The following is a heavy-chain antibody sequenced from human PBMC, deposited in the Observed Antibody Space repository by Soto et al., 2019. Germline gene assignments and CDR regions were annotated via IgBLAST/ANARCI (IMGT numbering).Heavy chain of an antibody. J-gene: IGHJ5*01. CDR2: INHSGRV. D-gene: IGHD3-22*01. CDR1: GGSFSGHS. CDR3: STRAYDTNGYYRFDP. Sequence: SETLSLTCAVYGGSFSGHSWTWIRQSPGKGLEWIGDINHSGRVNYSPSLKSRVTISLDTSKNQFSLTLSAMTAADTAMYYCSTRAYDTNGYYRFDPWGQGTLVTVSS. V-gene: IGHV4-34*01.